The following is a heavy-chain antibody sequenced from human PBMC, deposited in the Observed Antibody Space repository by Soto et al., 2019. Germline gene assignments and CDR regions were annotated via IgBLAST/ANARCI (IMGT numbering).Heavy chain of an antibody. V-gene: IGHV1-18*01. CDR3: AKNGQPPYYYYGMDV. J-gene: IGHJ6*02. CDR1: GYTFTRYG. CDR2: ISGYNGDT. D-gene: IGHD2-8*01. Sequence: QGQLVQPGGEVKKPGASVKVSCKASGYTFTRYGISWVRQAPGQGLEWMGWISGYNGDTKYAQKFQGRVTMTVDTAXATAYMERRSLTSDDRAVYYCAKNGQPPYYYYGMDVWGQGTTVTVSS.